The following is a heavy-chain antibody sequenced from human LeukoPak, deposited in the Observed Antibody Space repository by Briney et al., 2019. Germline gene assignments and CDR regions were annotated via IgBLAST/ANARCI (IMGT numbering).Heavy chain of an antibody. CDR3: AKYDYVWGSYDY. J-gene: IGHJ4*02. Sequence: ASVKVSCKASGYTFTGYYMNWVRQAPGQGLEWMGRINPNSGGTNYAQKFQGRVTMTRDTSISTAYMELSRLRSDDTAVYYCAKYDYVWGSYDYWGQGTLVTVSS. D-gene: IGHD3-16*01. V-gene: IGHV1-2*06. CDR2: INPNSGGT. CDR1: GYTFTGYY.